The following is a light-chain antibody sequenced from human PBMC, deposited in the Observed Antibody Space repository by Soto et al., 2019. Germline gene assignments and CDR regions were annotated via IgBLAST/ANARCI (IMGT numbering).Light chain of an antibody. CDR1: QGISSY. CDR3: QQYYSYPRT. V-gene: IGKV1-8*01. CDR2: AAS. J-gene: IGKJ1*01. Sequence: AILMTQSPSSLSAATRDRVTITCRASQGISSYLAWYQQKPGKAPKLLIYAASTLQSGVPSRFSGSGSGTDFTLTISCLQSEDFATYYCQQYYSYPRTFGQGTKVDIK.